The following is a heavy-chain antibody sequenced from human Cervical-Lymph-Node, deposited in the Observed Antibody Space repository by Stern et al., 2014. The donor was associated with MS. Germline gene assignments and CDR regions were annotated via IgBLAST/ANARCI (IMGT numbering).Heavy chain of an antibody. CDR2: VSGSGTFI. D-gene: IGHD2-2*02. CDR1: GFIFSGYK. CDR3: ARIRYSDSARGFFDY. J-gene: IGHJ4*02. Sequence: VQLVESGGGLVKPGGSLRLSCAASGFIFSGYKMNWVRQSPGQGLEWVSSVSGSGTFISYAESLKGRFPISRDNAKNSLYLQMSSLRAEDTAVYYCARIRYSDSARGFFDYWGQGTLVTVSS. V-gene: IGHV3-21*01.